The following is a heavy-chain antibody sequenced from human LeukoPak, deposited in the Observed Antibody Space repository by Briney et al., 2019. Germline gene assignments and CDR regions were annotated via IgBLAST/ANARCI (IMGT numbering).Heavy chain of an antibody. D-gene: IGHD4-11*01. CDR3: ARGGTTDSDNWFDT. CDR2: IYPGDSDT. Sequence: KPGESLKISCKGSGYSLTNYWIGWVRQMPGKGLEWMGIIYPGDSDTRYSPSFQGQVTISADKPISTAYLQWSTLKASDTAIYYCARGGTTDSDNWFDTWGQGTLVTVSS. J-gene: IGHJ5*02. CDR1: GYSLTNYW. V-gene: IGHV5-51*04.